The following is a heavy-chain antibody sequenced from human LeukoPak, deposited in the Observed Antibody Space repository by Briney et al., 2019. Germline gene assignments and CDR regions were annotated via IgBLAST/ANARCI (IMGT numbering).Heavy chain of an antibody. J-gene: IGHJ5*02. D-gene: IGHD5-24*01. CDR3: ARAGEMATKEPGHNWFDP. Sequence: GASVKVPCKASGYTFTCYGISWVRQAPGQGLEWMGWISAYNGNTNYARKLQGRVTMTTDTSTSTAYMELRSLRSDDTAVYYCARAGEMATKEPGHNWFDPWGQGTLVTVSS. CDR1: GYTFTCYG. CDR2: ISAYNGNT. V-gene: IGHV1-18*01.